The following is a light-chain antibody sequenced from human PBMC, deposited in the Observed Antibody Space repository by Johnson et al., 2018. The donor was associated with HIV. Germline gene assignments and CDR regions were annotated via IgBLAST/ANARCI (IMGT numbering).Light chain of an antibody. CDR2: ENN. V-gene: IGLV1-51*02. J-gene: IGLJ1*01. Sequence: QSVLTQPPSVSAAPGQKVTISCSGSSSNIENNFVSWYQQLPGTAPKLLIYENNERPSGIPDRFSGSKSGTSATLGITGLQTGDEAEYYCATWDTSLSAGGVFGTGTKVTVL. CDR3: ATWDTSLSAGGV. CDR1: SSNIENNF.